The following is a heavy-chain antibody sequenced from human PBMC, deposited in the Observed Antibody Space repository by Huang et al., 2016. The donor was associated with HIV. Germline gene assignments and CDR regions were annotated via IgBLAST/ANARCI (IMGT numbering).Heavy chain of an antibody. D-gene: IGHD4-17*01. CDR3: ARDLGTTVVPDGMDV. CDR1: GYTFISYG. J-gene: IGHJ6*02. V-gene: IGHV1-18*04. CDR2: SSTSYGYT. Sequence: QVQLVQSGAEVKKPGASVKVSCRASGYTFISYGITWVRQAPGQGLEWMGWSSTSYGYTNYAQQFQGRVTMTTDTSTNTVYMEVRSLRSDDTAVYYCARDLGTTVVPDGMDVWGQGTTVTVSS.